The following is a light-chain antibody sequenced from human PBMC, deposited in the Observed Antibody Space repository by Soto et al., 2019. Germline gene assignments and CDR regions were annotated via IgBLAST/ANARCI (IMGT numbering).Light chain of an antibody. J-gene: IGKJ2*01. CDR1: QSISTW. V-gene: IGKV1-5*01. Sequence: DIQMTQSPSTLSASVGDRVTITCRASQSISTWLVGYQQKPGKAPKVLIYDASSLQSGVPSRFSGHGSGTDFTLTISSLQPDDSAIYYCQQYKTYTTFGQGTKLEIK. CDR3: QQYKTYTT. CDR2: DAS.